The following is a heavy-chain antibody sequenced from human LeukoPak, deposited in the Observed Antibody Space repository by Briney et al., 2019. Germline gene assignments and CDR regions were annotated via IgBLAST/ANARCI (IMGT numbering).Heavy chain of an antibody. V-gene: IGHV4-38-2*02. J-gene: IGHJ4*02. CDR3: ARCHYYGSGSYFSRAPNFDY. D-gene: IGHD3-10*01. Sequence: SETLSLTCTVSGYSISSGYYWGWIRQPPGKGLEWIGSIYHSGSTYYNPSLKSRVTISVDTSKNQFSLKLSSVTAADTAVYYCARCHYYGSGSYFSRAPNFDYWGQGTLVTVSS. CDR2: IYHSGST. CDR1: GYSISSGYY.